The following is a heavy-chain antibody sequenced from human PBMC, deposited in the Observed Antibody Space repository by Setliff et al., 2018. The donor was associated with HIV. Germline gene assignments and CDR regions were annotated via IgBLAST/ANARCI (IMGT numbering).Heavy chain of an antibody. Sequence: PGGSLRLSCAASGFTFDDYGMSWVRQAPGKGLEWVSGINWNGRSTGDADFVKGRFTISRDNAKNSLYLQMNSLGAEDTALYYCARGGEYYSDSGGIYYYMDVWGKGTTVTVSS. D-gene: IGHD3-22*01. J-gene: IGHJ6*03. CDR3: ARGGEYYSDSGGIYYYMDV. CDR1: GFTFDDYG. V-gene: IGHV3-20*04. CDR2: INWNGRST.